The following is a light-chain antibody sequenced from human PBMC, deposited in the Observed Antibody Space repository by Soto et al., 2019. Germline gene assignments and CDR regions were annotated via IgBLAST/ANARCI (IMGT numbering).Light chain of an antibody. Sequence: DIQMTQSPSTLSASVGDRLTITCRASQSISSWLAWYQQKPGKAPKLLIYKASSLESGVPSRFSGSRSGTEFTLTISSLQSDDFATYYWQQYKSYSYTFGQGTKLEI. V-gene: IGKV1-5*03. CDR3: QQYKSYSYT. J-gene: IGKJ2*01. CDR2: KAS. CDR1: QSISSW.